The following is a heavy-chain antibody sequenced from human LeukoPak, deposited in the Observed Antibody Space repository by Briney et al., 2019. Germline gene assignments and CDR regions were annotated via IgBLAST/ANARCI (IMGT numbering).Heavy chain of an antibody. D-gene: IGHD3-22*01. J-gene: IGHJ5*02. V-gene: IGHV3-11*04. CDR3: AGLSGGFYDTNDYA. Sequence: GGSLRLSCAASGFTFSDYYMSWIRQAPGKGLEWVSYISSSGSTIYYADSVKGRFTISRDNAKNSLYLQMNILRVEDTAVYYCAGLSGGFYDTNDYAWGQGTLVTVSS. CDR2: ISSSGSTI. CDR1: GFTFSDYY.